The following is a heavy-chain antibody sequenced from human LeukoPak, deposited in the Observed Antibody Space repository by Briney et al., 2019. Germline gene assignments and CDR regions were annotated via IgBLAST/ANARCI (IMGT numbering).Heavy chain of an antibody. J-gene: IGHJ4*02. CDR1: GFTFSSHW. V-gene: IGHV3-74*01. CDR2: INTDGSIT. D-gene: IGHD5-12*01. Sequence: PGGSLRLSCAASGFTFSSHWMHWVRHAPGKGLVWVSRINTDGSITNYADSVKGRFTISRDNAKNTLYLQMNNLRAEDTAVYYCTRDRAYDSDYWGQGTLVTVSS. CDR3: TRDRAYDSDY.